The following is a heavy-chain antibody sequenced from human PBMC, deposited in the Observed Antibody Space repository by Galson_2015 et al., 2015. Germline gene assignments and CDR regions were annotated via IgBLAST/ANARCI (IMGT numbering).Heavy chain of an antibody. CDR1: GFTFSSYS. CDR3: ARDRTSKYYDILTGEYYYYGMDV. D-gene: IGHD3-9*01. CDR2: ISSSSSTI. Sequence: SLRLSCAASGFTFSSYSMNWVRQAPGKGLEWVSYISSSSSTIYYADSVKGRFTISRDNAKNSLYLQMNSLRAEDTAVYYCARDRTSKYYDILTGEYYYYGMDVWGQGTTVTVSS. J-gene: IGHJ6*02. V-gene: IGHV3-48*01.